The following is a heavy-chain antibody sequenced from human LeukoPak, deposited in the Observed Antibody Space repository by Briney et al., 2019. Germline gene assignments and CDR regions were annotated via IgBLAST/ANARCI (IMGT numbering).Heavy chain of an antibody. J-gene: IGHJ3*02. CDR3: ARGVTGTTPIDAFDI. Sequence: SETLSLTCTVSGGSISSYYWNWIRQPPGKGLEWIGYIYYSGSTNYNPSLKSRVTISVDTSKNQFSLKLSSVTAADTAVYYCARGVTGTTPIDAFDIWGQGTMVTVSS. D-gene: IGHD1-7*01. CDR2: IYYSGST. CDR1: GGSISSYY. V-gene: IGHV4-59*01.